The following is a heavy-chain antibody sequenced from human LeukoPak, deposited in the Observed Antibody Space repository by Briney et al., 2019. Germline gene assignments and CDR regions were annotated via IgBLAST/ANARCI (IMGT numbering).Heavy chain of an antibody. D-gene: IGHD3-3*01. Sequence: SQTLSLTCTVSGGSISSGSYYWSWIRQPGGKGLEWIGRIYTSGSTNYNPSLKSRVTISVDTSKNQFSLKLSSVTAADTAVYYCARDANDFWSGYSDYWGQGTLVTVSS. CDR3: ARDANDFWSGYSDY. V-gene: IGHV4-61*02. J-gene: IGHJ4*02. CDR2: IYTSGST. CDR1: GGSISSGSYY.